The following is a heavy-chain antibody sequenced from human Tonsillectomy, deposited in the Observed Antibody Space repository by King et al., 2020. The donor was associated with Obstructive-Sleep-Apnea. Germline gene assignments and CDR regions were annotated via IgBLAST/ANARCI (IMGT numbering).Heavy chain of an antibody. CDR3: AREGEAVALGGYFDY. V-gene: IGHV3-30*04. CDR1: GFTFSSYA. J-gene: IGHJ4*02. Sequence: VQLVESGGGVVQPGRSLRLSCAASGFTFSSYAMHWVRQAPGKGLEWGAVISYDGSNKYNADSVKGRFTISRDNSKNTLYLQMNSLRAEDTAVYYCAREGEAVALGGYFDYWGQGTLVTVSS. CDR2: ISYDGSNK. D-gene: IGHD6-19*01.